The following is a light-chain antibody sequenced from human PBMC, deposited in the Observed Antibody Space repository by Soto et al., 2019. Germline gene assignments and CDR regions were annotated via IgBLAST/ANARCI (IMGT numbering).Light chain of an antibody. CDR2: DVT. J-gene: IGLJ1*01. CDR1: ANDVGGHNY. CDR3: YSYAGTYTFV. V-gene: IGLV2-11*01. Sequence: QSVLTQPRSVSGSPGQSATISCTGTANDVGGHNYVSWYQQHPGEAPKLLIYDVTERPSGVPDRFSGSKSGNTASPTISGLQTEDEADYYCYSYAGTYTFVFGTGTKVTVL.